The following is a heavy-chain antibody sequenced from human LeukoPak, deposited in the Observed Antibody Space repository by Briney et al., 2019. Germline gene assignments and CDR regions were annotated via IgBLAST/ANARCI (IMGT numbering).Heavy chain of an antibody. J-gene: IGHJ4*02. Sequence: SVKVSCKASGGTFSSYAISWVRQAPGQGLEWMGGIIPIFGTANYAQKFQGRVTITADESTSTAYMELSSLRSEDTAVYYCASDLYYYGSGSYYNVGWGQGTLVTVSS. CDR2: IIPIFGTA. CDR1: GGTFSSYA. CDR3: ASDLYYYGSGSYYNVG. D-gene: IGHD3-10*01. V-gene: IGHV1-69*13.